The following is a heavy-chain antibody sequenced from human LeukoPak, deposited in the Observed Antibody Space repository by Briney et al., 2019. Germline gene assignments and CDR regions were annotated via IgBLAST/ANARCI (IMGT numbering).Heavy chain of an antibody. CDR2: ISSSSTYI. D-gene: IGHD2/OR15-2a*01. Sequence: KAGGSLRLSRAASGFTFRTYTMNWVRQAPGKGLEWVSSISSSSTYIYYADSMKGRFTISRDNAKSSLYLQMNSLRAEDTAVYYCARGSMTADYWGQGTLVTVSS. J-gene: IGHJ4*02. V-gene: IGHV3-21*01. CDR3: ARGSMTADY. CDR1: GFTFRTYT.